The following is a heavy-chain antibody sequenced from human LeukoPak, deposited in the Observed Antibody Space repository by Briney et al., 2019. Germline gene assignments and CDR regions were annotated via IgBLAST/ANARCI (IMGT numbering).Heavy chain of an antibody. J-gene: IGHJ4*02. CDR3: ARVPTYYGSGSYDY. V-gene: IGHV3-74*01. CDR2: IKSDGST. Sequence: GGSLRLSCAASGFTFSSYWMHWVRQTPGKGLMWVSRIKSDGSTIYADSVKGRFTISRDNAKNMVYLQMNSLRAEDTAMYYCARVPTYYGSGSYDYWGQGTLVTVSS. D-gene: IGHD3-10*01. CDR1: GFTFSSYW.